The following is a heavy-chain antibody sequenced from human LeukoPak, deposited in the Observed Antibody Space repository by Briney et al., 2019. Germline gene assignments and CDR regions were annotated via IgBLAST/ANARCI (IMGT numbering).Heavy chain of an antibody. J-gene: IGHJ4*02. CDR1: GFTFSDYY. D-gene: IGHD2-2*01. CDR2: ISGSSTHT. CDR3: ATPGLLGYCSSAICAPPGY. Sequence: PGGSLRLSCAASGFTFSDYYMSWIRQAPGKGLEWVPYISGSSTHTNYADSVKGRFTISRDNAKKSLYLQMNSLRAEDTAVYYCATPGLLGYCSSAICAPPGYWGQGTLVTVSS. V-gene: IGHV3-11*03.